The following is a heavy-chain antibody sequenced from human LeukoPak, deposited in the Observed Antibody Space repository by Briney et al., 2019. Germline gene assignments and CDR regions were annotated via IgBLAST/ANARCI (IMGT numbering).Heavy chain of an antibody. Sequence: GGSLRLSCAASGFIFSEYSLIWVRQAPGAGLEWVSYINTNGRTIYYADSVKGRFTMSRDNDKNSMYLQMNSLRAEDTAVYYCVSFYETYWGRGTLVTVSS. D-gene: IGHD2/OR15-2a*01. CDR1: GFIFSEYS. J-gene: IGHJ4*02. V-gene: IGHV3-48*01. CDR2: INTNGRTI. CDR3: VSFYETY.